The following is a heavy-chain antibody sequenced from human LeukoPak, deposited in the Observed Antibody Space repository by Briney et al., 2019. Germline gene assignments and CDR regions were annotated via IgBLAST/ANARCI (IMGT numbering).Heavy chain of an antibody. CDR1: GFAFSNHW. J-gene: IGHJ6*02. CDR3: ARDGVPGGRDV. Sequence: GGSLRLPCAASGFAFSNHWMHWVRQAPGKGLEWVANVNRDGSDKNYVDSVKGRFTISRDNAKNYLYLQMNSLRVEDRAVYYCARDGVPGGRDVWGQGTTVTVS. CDR2: VNRDGSDK. V-gene: IGHV3-7*01. D-gene: IGHD3-16*01.